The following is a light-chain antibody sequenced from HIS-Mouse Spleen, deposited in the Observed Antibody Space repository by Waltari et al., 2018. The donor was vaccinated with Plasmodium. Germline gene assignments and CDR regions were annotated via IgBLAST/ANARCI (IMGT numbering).Light chain of an antibody. CDR1: ALPNKS. J-gene: IGLJ3*02. Sequence: SYELTQPPSVSVSPGQTARITCSGEALPNKSDYWYQQKSGQAPVLVIYEDSKRPSGIPERFSGSSSGTMATLTISGAQVEDEADYYCYSTDSSGNHRVFGGGTKLTVL. CDR2: EDS. CDR3: YSTDSSGNHRV. V-gene: IGLV3-10*01.